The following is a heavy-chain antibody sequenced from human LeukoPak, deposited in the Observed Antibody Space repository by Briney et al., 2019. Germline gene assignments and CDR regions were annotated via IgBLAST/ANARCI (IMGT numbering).Heavy chain of an antibody. CDR3: ITGRAAPRSLDI. J-gene: IGHJ3*02. CDR2: IKTNSDGGTT. CDR1: GFTFSNAW. D-gene: IGHD6-13*01. Sequence: PGVSLRLSCAASGFTFSNAWMSWVRQAPGKGLEWVGRIKTNSDGGTTDYAAPVKGRFTISRDDPKNTLDLQMNSLKTEDTAVYYCITGRAAPRSLDIWGQGTMVTV. V-gene: IGHV3-15*01.